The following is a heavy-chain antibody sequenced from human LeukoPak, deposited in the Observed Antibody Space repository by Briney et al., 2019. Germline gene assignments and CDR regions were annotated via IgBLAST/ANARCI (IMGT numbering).Heavy chain of an antibody. Sequence: ASVKVSCTASGYTFTAYYIHWVRQAPGQGLEWMGWINPNSGGTNYAQKFQGRLTMTRDTSISTAYMELSRLRSDDTAVYYCARDYYDSSGFGAFDIWGQGTMVTVSS. CDR3: ARDYYDSSGFGAFDI. CDR1: GYTFTAYY. J-gene: IGHJ3*02. V-gene: IGHV1-2*02. D-gene: IGHD3-22*01. CDR2: INPNSGGT.